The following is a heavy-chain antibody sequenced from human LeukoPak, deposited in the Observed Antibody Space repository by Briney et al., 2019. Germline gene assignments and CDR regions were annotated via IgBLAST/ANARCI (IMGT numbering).Heavy chain of an antibody. Sequence: PSETLSLTCTVSGGSISSYYWSWIRQPPGKGLEWIGYIYYSGSTNYNPSLKSRVTISVDTSKNQFSLKLSSVTAADTAVYYCARRPEGGNYRFDYWGQGTLVTVSS. CDR1: GGSISSYY. V-gene: IGHV4-59*08. J-gene: IGHJ4*02. CDR3: ARRPEGGNYRFDY. D-gene: IGHD3-16*01. CDR2: IYYSGST.